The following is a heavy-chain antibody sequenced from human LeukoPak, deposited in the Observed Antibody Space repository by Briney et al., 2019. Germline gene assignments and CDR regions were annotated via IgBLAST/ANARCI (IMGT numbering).Heavy chain of an antibody. J-gene: IGHJ4*02. CDR2: LGTAGDT. D-gene: IGHD5-24*01. CDR3: AGQSTPHGNFDY. V-gene: IGHV3-13*01. CDR1: GFILSNYA. Sequence: GGSLRLSCAASGFILSNYAMHWVRQPAGKGLEWVSALGTAGDTLYPGSVKGRFTISRDNAKKSLFLQMSSLRAEDTAIYYCAGQSTPHGNFDYWGQGTLVTVSS.